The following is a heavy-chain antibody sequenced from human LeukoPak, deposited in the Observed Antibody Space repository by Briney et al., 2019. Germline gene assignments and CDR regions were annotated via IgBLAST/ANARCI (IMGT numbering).Heavy chain of an antibody. D-gene: IGHD4-17*01. J-gene: IGHJ4*02. CDR3: ASSDYGDYVSFDY. CDR2: ISSSGSYI. V-gene: IGHV3-21*01. Sequence: GSLRLSCAASGFTFSTYSMNWVRQAPGKGLEWVSSISSSGSYINYADSVKGRFTISRDNAKNSLYLQMNSLRAEDTAVYYCASSDYGDYVSFDYWGQGTLVTVSS. CDR1: GFTFSTYS.